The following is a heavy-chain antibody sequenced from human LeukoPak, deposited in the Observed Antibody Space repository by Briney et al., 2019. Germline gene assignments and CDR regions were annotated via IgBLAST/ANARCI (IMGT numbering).Heavy chain of an antibody. V-gene: IGHV3-23*01. Sequence: GGTRRLSCAASGFTFSSYGMSWVRQAPGKGLEWVSSIGGRGGSAYYADSVKGRFTISRDNSKNTLYLRMNSLRAEDTAVYYCAKQGRDWLRDYYYYMDVWGKGTTVTISS. J-gene: IGHJ6*03. CDR3: AKQGRDWLRDYYYYMDV. D-gene: IGHD3-9*01. CDR1: GFTFSSYG. CDR2: IGGRGGSA.